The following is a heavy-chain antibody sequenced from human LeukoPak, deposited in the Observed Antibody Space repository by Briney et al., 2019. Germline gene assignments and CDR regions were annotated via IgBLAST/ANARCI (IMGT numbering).Heavy chain of an antibody. D-gene: IGHD2-2*01. J-gene: IGHJ4*02. Sequence: PGGSLRLSCAASGFTFSSYAMHWVRQAPGKGLEWVAVISYDGSNKYYADSVKGRFTISRDNAKNSLYLQMNSLRAEDTAVYYCARDSADIVVVPAADWGQGTLVTVSS. CDR3: ARDSADIVVVPAAD. CDR1: GFTFSSYA. CDR2: ISYDGSNK. V-gene: IGHV3-30-3*01.